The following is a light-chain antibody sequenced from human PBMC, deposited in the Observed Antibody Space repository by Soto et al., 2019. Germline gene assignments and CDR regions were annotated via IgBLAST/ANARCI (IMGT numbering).Light chain of an antibody. CDR2: DVS. Sequence: HSALTQPASVSGSPGQSITISCTGNSSDVGGYNYVSWYQHHPGKAPKLMIFDVSNRPSGVSNRFSGSKSGNTASLTISGLQPEDEADYYCSSYTTSNTRQKDFGTGTKVTGL. V-gene: IGLV2-14*03. CDR3: SSYTTSNTRQKD. CDR1: SSDVGGYNY. J-gene: IGLJ1*01.